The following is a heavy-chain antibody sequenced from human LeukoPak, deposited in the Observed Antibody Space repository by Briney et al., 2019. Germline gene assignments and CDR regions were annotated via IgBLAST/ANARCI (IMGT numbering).Heavy chain of an antibody. CDR2: INHSGST. D-gene: IGHD2-21*01. J-gene: IGHJ4*02. CDR1: GFTFSSYS. CDR3: ATLAY. Sequence: GSLRLSCAASGFTFSSYSMNWIRQPPGKGLEWIGEINHSGSTNYNPSLKSRVTISVDTSKNQFSLKLSSVTAADTAVYYCATLAYWGQGTLVTVSS. V-gene: IGHV4-34*08.